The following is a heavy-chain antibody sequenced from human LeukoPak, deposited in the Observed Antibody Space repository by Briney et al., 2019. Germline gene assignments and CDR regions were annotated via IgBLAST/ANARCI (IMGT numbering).Heavy chain of an antibody. D-gene: IGHD1-26*01. Sequence: TGGSLRLSCAASGFTFSTYWMHWVRQPPGKGLVWVSQINGDGNKIDYADSVKGRFTISRDNAKNTLYLQMNSLRVEDTAIYHCARGNWEPADYWGQGTLVTVSS. CDR3: ARGNWEPADY. V-gene: IGHV3-74*01. CDR1: GFTFSTYW. CDR2: INGDGNKI. J-gene: IGHJ4*02.